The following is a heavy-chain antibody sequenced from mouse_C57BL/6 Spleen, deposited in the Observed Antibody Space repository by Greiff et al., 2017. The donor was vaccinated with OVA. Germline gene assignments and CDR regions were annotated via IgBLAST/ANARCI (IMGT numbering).Heavy chain of an antibody. Sequence: EVQLQQSGPELVKPGASVKIPCKASGYTFTDYNMDWVKQSHGKSLEWIGDINPNNGGTIYNQKFKGKATLTVDKSSSTAYMELRSLTSEDTAIYYCARSGTTVGDYWGQGTTLTAAS. V-gene: IGHV1-18*01. CDR1: GYTFTDYN. D-gene: IGHD1-1*01. CDR2: INPNNGGT. CDR3: ARSGTTVGDY. J-gene: IGHJ2*01.